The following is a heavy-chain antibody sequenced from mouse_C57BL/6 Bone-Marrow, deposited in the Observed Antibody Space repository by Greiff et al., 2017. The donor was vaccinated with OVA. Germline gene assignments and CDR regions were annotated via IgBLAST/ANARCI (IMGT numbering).Heavy chain of an antibody. CDR3: ARPLYDGYRRVWFAY. D-gene: IGHD2-3*01. V-gene: IGHV5-2*03. Sequence: EVMLVESGGGLVQPGESLKLSCESNEYEFPSHDMSWVRKTPEKRLELVAAINSDGGSTYYPDTMERRFIISRDNTKKTLYLQMSSLRSEDTALYYCARPLYDGYRRVWFAYWGQGTLVTVSA. CDR2: INSDGGST. J-gene: IGHJ3*01. CDR1: EYEFPSHD.